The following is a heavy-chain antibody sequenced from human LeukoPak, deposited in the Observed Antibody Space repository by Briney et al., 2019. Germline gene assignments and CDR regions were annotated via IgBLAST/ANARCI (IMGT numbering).Heavy chain of an antibody. CDR3: ARDAVCSSTSCREVKESLDY. V-gene: IGHV1-2*02. Sequence: ASVKVSCKASGYTFTGYYMHWVRQAPGQGLEWMGWINANSGGTNYAQKVQGRVTMTRDTSISTAYMELSRLRSDDTAVYYCARDAVCSSTSCREVKESLDYWGQGTLVTVSS. CDR2: INANSGGT. D-gene: IGHD2-2*01. CDR1: GYTFTGYY. J-gene: IGHJ4*02.